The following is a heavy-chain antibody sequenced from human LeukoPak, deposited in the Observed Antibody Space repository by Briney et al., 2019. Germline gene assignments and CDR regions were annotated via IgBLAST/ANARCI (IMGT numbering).Heavy chain of an antibody. J-gene: IGHJ4*02. Sequence: SETLSLTCAVYGGSFSGYYWSRIRQPPGKGLEWIGEINHSGSTNYNPSLKSRVTISVDTSKNQFSLKVSSVTAADTAVYYCARSDYGDYEGQYYFDYWGQGTLVTVSS. CDR1: GGSFSGYY. CDR2: INHSGST. CDR3: ARSDYGDYEGQYYFDY. V-gene: IGHV4-34*01. D-gene: IGHD4-17*01.